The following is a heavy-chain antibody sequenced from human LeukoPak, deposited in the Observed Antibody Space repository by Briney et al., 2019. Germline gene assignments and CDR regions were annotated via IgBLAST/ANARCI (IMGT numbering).Heavy chain of an antibody. D-gene: IGHD6-19*01. CDR3: ARAVAGLYFDY. CDR1: GFTVSKNY. Sequence: GGSLRLSCAASGFTVSKNYMSWVRQAPGKGLDCVSVIYSGGSTHYADSVKGRFTISRDNSKNTLYLQMNSLRAEDTAVYYCARAVAGLYFDYWGQGTLVTVSP. J-gene: IGHJ4*02. V-gene: IGHV3-53*01. CDR2: IYSGGST.